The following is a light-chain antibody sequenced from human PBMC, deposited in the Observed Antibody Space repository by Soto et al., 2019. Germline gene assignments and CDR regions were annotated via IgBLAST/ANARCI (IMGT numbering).Light chain of an antibody. Sequence: ETVSTKCPATQPVSPGEGATLSCRASQSVSTNYLAWYQQKPGQAPRLLIYGASDRATGIPDRFSGSGSGTDFTLTISRLEPEDFAVYYCQQYGSSPQTFGQGTKVDNK. V-gene: IGKV3-20*01. CDR1: QSVSTNY. CDR3: QQYGSSPQT. J-gene: IGKJ1*01. CDR2: GAS.